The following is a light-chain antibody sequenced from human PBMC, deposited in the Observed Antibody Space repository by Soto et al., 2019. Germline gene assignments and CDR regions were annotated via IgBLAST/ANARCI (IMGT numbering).Light chain of an antibody. Sequence: EIVLTQSPATQSLSPGERATLSCRASQSVSSYLAWYQQKPGQAPRLLIYDASNRATGIPARFSGSGSGTDFTLTISSLEPEDFAVYYCQQRSNWQKLTFGGGTKVEIK. V-gene: IGKV3-11*01. CDR2: DAS. J-gene: IGKJ4*01. CDR1: QSVSSY. CDR3: QQRSNWQKLT.